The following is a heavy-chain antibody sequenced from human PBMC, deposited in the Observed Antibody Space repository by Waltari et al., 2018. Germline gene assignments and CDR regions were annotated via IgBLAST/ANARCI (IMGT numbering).Heavy chain of an antibody. Sequence: QAQLLESGGGVVQPGRSLRRSCTGSGLIFSNTARHWVRQTPGKGLEWVAFISYDASNQYYADSVKGRFTISRDNSKDTLYLQVNSLRTEDTAIYYCARGYCATNTCFGYFDYWGQGTPVTVSS. D-gene: IGHD2-8*01. CDR2: ISYDASNQ. CDR3: ARGYCATNTCFGYFDY. CDR1: GLIFSNTA. V-gene: IGHV3-30*01. J-gene: IGHJ4*02.